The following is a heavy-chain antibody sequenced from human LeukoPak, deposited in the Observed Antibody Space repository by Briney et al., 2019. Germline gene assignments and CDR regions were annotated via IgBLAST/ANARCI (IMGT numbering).Heavy chain of an antibody. J-gene: IGHJ4*02. Sequence: PGGSLRLSCAASGFTLSSYSMNWVRQAPGKGLEWVSSISSSSSYIYYADSVKGRFTISRDNAKNSLYLQMNSLRAEDTAVYYCARGEMATILPFDYWGQGTLVTVSS. D-gene: IGHD5-24*01. V-gene: IGHV3-21*01. CDR3: ARGEMATILPFDY. CDR1: GFTLSSYS. CDR2: ISSSSSYI.